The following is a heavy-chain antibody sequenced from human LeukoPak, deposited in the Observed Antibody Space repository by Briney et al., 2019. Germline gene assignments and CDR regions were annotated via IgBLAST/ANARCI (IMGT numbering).Heavy chain of an antibody. V-gene: IGHV1-18*01. D-gene: IGHD3-3*01. CDR3: ARVRRPRATYYDFWSGSFGYFDL. CDR2: ISAYNGDT. CDR1: GYTFTSYG. Sequence: ASVKVSCKVSGYTFTSYGISWVRQAPGQGIDWMGWISAYNGDTNYTQKLQGRVTMTTDTSTSTAYMELRSLRSDDTAVYYCARVRRPRATYYDFWSGSFGYFDLWGRGTLVTVSS. J-gene: IGHJ2*01.